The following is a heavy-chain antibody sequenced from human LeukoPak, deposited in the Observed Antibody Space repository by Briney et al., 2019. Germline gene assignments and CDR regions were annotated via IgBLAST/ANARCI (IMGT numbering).Heavy chain of an antibody. V-gene: IGHV5-51*01. Sequence: GESLKISFKVSGYDFTTHWIGWVRQMPGKGLEWMGIIYPGDSDTKYGPSFQGQVTSSVDKSSSSVYLQWSSLKASDTAIYYCARSFRSTWYPHLDYWGQGTLVTVSS. D-gene: IGHD6-13*01. CDR3: ARSFRSTWYPHLDY. J-gene: IGHJ4*02. CDR2: IYPGDSDT. CDR1: GYDFTTHW.